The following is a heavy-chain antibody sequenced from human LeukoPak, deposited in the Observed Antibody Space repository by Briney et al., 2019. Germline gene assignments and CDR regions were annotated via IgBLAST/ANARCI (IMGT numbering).Heavy chain of an antibody. V-gene: IGHV4-59*12. CDR1: GGSISSYY. J-gene: IGHJ5*02. CDR3: ARRIGIEGVAGQNWFDP. CDR2: IYYSGST. Sequence: SETLSLTCTVSGGSISSYYWSWIRQPPGKGLEWIGYIYYSGSTYYNPSLKSRVTISVDTSKNQFSLKLSSVTAADTAVYYCARRIGIEGVAGQNWFDPWGQGTLVTVSS. D-gene: IGHD6-19*01.